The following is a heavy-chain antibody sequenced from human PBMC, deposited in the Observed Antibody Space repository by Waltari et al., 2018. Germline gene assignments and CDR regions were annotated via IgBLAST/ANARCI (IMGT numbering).Heavy chain of an antibody. CDR3: ARDWGFKRFDI. V-gene: IGHV3-7*03. Sequence: EVQLVESGGGLVQPGGSLRLSCGALGFNVTTSWMNWVRQAPRKGLEWVASMKTDGTEEFYVDSVRGRFTISRDNDKNLLFLQMNSLSAEDTAVYFCARDWGFKRFDIWGQGTAVTVAS. CDR2: MKTDGTEE. J-gene: IGHJ3*02. CDR1: GFNVTTSW. D-gene: IGHD3-16*01.